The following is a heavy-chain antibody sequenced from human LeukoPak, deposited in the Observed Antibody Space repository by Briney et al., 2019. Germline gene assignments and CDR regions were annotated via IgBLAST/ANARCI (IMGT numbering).Heavy chain of an antibody. V-gene: IGHV3-30*02. J-gene: IGHJ4*02. CDR1: GFNFSNYD. Sequence: GGSLRLSXAASGFNFSNYDMQWVRQAPGKGLEWVAFMRYDGSNKYYADSVKGRFTISRDNSKNTLYLQMNSLRTEDTTVYYCAKGDYWGQGTLVTVSS. CDR2: MRYDGSNK. CDR3: AKGDY.